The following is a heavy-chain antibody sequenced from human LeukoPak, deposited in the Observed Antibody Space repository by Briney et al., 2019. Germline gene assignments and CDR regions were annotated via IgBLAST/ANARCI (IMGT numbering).Heavy chain of an antibody. V-gene: IGHV3-23*01. J-gene: IGHJ4*02. Sequence: GSLRLSCAASGFTFSSYGMSWVRQAPGKGLEWVSGISGSGGSTYYADSVKGRFTISRDNSKNTLYLQMSSLRDDDTAVYYCTRDRGWQQFDCWGQGTLVTVSS. CDR3: TRDRGWQQFDC. CDR1: GFTFSSYG. D-gene: IGHD5-24*01. CDR2: ISGSGGST.